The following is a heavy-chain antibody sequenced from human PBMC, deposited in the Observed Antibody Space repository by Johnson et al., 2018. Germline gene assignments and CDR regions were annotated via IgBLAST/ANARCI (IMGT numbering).Heavy chain of an antibody. Sequence: QLVESGAEVKKPGASVKVSCNASGYTFTSYAMHWVRQAPGQRLEWMGWINAGNGNTKYSQKFQGRVTIPRDTSASTASMELSSLSSEDTAVYYCSRADDDFWSGYTHDAFDIWGQGTMVTVSS. J-gene: IGHJ3*02. V-gene: IGHV1-3*01. CDR1: GYTFTSYA. CDR3: SRADDDFWSGYTHDAFDI. D-gene: IGHD3-3*01. CDR2: INAGNGNT.